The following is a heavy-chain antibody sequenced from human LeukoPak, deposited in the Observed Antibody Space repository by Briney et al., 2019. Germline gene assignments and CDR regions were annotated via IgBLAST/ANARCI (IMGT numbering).Heavy chain of an antibody. J-gene: IGHJ4*02. CDR2: IYYSGSA. CDR3: ASKYCTGGSCYFDY. Sequence: SETLSLTCTVSGGSITSSNYYWGWIRRPPGKGLERIGSIYYSGSAYYNPALKGRVTISADTAKTQFSLQLSSVTAADTAVYYCASKYCTGGSCYFDYWGQGTRVTVSS. V-gene: IGHV4-39*01. CDR1: GGSITSSNYY. D-gene: IGHD2-15*01.